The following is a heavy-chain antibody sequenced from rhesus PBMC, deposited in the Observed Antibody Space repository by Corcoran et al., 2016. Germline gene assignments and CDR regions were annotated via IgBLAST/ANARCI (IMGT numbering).Heavy chain of an antibody. J-gene: IGHJ5-1*01. V-gene: IGHV4-173*01. CDR1: GASISSNY. Sequence: QLQLQESGPGLVKPSETLSLTCAVSGASISSNYWSWIRQPPWTGLAWIGRISGNTGSTDYNPSLKRRVTISTDTSKNQSSLKVSSVTAADTAVFYCARGHNRFDVWGPGVLVTVSS. CDR2: ISGNTGST. CDR3: ARGHNRFDV.